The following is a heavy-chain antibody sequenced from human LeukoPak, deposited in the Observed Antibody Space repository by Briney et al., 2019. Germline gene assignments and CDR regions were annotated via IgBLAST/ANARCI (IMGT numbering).Heavy chain of an antibody. CDR3: ARNQYFYGSGSYYPPPDV. Sequence: GGSLRLSCAASGFTFSDYYISWIRQAPGKGLEWVSYISGSGDTTYYADSVKGRFTISRHNSKNTLYLQMNSLRAEDTAVYYCARNQYFYGSGSYYPPPDVWGQGTTVTVSS. CDR1: GFTFSDYY. J-gene: IGHJ6*02. CDR2: ISGSGDTT. V-gene: IGHV3-11*01. D-gene: IGHD3-10*01.